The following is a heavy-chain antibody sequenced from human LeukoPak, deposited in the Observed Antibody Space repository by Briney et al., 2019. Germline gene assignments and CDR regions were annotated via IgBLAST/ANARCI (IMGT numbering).Heavy chain of an antibody. V-gene: IGHV3-30-3*01. J-gene: IGHJ4*02. Sequence: GRSLRLSCAASGLTFSSYAMHWVRQAPGKGLEWVAVISYDGSNKYYADSVKGRFTISRDNSKNTLYLQMNSLRAEDTAVYYCARDRAYYYDSSGYSFNYWGQGTLVTVSS. CDR3: ARDRAYYYDSSGYSFNY. CDR1: GLTFSSYA. CDR2: ISYDGSNK. D-gene: IGHD3-22*01.